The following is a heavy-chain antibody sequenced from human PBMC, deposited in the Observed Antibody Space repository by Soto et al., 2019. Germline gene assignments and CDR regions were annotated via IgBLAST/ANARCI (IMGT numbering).Heavy chain of an antibody. CDR1: GFTFSNAW. Sequence: GGALRLSCAASGFTFSNAWMSWVRQAPGKGLEWVGRIKRKTDGGTTDYAATVKSRFTISRDDSKNSLYLQMNSLKTEDTAVYYCARVVSYVFDYWGQGTPVTVSS. CDR2: IKRKTDGGTT. D-gene: IGHD5-18*01. V-gene: IGHV3-15*01. CDR3: ARVVSYVFDY. J-gene: IGHJ4*02.